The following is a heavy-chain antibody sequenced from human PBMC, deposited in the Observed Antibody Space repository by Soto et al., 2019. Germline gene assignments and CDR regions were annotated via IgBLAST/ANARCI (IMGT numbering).Heavy chain of an antibody. CDR3: AKDWGIQLQASHHMDV. V-gene: IGHV3-30*18. Sequence: GGSLRLSCAASGFTFSSYGMHWVRQAPGKGLEWVAVISYDGSNKYYADSAKGRFTISRDNSKNTLYLQMNSLRAEDTAVYYCAKDWGIQLQASHHMDVWGQGTTVTVSS. CDR1: GFTFSSYG. D-gene: IGHD5-18*01. J-gene: IGHJ6*02. CDR2: ISYDGSNK.